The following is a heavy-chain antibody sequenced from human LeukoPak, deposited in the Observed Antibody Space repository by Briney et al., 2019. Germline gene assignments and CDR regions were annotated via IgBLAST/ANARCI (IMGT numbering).Heavy chain of an antibody. CDR3: ARDWVVTMVRGNPQSGDY. CDR1: GGSFSGYY. J-gene: IGHJ4*02. V-gene: IGHV4-34*01. D-gene: IGHD3-10*01. CDR2: INHSGST. Sequence: SETLSLTCAVYGGSFSGYYWSWIRQPPGKGLEWIGEINHSGSTNYNPSLKTRVTISVKTSKNQFSLKLGSVTAADTAVYYCARDWVVTMVRGNPQSGDYWGQGTLVTVSS.